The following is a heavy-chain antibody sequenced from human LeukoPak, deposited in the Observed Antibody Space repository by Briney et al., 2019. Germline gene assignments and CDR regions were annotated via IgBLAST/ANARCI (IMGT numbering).Heavy chain of an antibody. Sequence: ASVKVSCKAPGYTFTSYYMHWVRQAPGQGLEWMGIINPSGGSTSYAQKFQGRVTMTRDTSTSTVYMELSSLRSEDTAVYYCARDGVDTAMVTHTNWFDPWGQGTLVTVSS. CDR1: GYTFTSYY. CDR2: INPSGGST. D-gene: IGHD5-18*01. CDR3: ARDGVDTAMVTHTNWFDP. J-gene: IGHJ5*02. V-gene: IGHV1-46*01.